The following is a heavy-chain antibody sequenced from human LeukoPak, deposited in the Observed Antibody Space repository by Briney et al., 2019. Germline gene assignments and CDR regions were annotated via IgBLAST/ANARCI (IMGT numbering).Heavy chain of an antibody. CDR2: IYSGGNT. CDR3: ARETVQAFDY. V-gene: IGHV3-53*01. D-gene: IGHD1-14*01. Sequence: PGGSLRLSCAASGFTVSSNHMSWVRQAPGEGLEWVSVIYSGGNTYYADSVKGRFTISRDNSKNTLYLQMNSVRAEDTAVYYCARETVQAFDYWGQGTLVTVSS. CDR1: GFTVSSNH. J-gene: IGHJ4*02.